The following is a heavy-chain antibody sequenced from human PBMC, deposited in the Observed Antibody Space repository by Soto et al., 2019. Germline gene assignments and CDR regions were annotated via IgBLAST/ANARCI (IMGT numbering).Heavy chain of an antibody. Sequence: SVKVSCKASGGTFSSYSISWVLQAPGQGLEWMGGIIPIFGTANYAQKFQGRVTITADKSTSTAYMELSSLRSEDTAVYYCARDLKASRAFDPWGQGTLVTVSS. CDR1: GGTFSSYS. J-gene: IGHJ5*02. CDR3: ARDLKASRAFDP. CDR2: IIPIFGTA. V-gene: IGHV1-69*06.